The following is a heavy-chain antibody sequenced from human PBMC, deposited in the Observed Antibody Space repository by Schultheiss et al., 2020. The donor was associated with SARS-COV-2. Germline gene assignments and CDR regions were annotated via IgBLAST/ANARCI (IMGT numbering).Heavy chain of an antibody. CDR2: IYPGDSDT. CDR1: GYSFTSYW. CDR3: ARFPLSPYYDSSGSFDY. V-gene: IGHV5-51*01. Sequence: GESLKISCKGSGYSFTSYWIAWVRQMPGKGLEWMGIIYPGDSDTRYSPSFQGQVTISADKSISTAYLQWSSLKASDTAMYYCARFPLSPYYDSSGSFDYWGQGTLVTVSS. J-gene: IGHJ4*02. D-gene: IGHD3-22*01.